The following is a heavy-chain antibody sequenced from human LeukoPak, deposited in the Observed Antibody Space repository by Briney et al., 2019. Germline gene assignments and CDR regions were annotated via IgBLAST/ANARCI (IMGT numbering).Heavy chain of an antibody. J-gene: IGHJ5*02. CDR1: GYTFTSYD. D-gene: IGHD3-9*01. Sequence: GASVKVSCKASGYTFTSYDINWVRQATGQELEWMGWMNPNSGSTGYAQKFQGRVTMTRNTSISTAYMELSSLRSEDTAVYYCARDPLRYFDWLPRRAPESNWFDPWGQGTLVTVSS. CDR3: ARDPLRYFDWLPRRAPESNWFDP. V-gene: IGHV1-8*01. CDR2: MNPNSGST.